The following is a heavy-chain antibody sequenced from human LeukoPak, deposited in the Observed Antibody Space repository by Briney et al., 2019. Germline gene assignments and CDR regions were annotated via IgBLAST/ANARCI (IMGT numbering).Heavy chain of an antibody. Sequence: SETLSLTCTVSGGSISSSSYYWGWIRQPPGKGLEWIGSIYYSGSTYYNPSLKSRVTISVDTSKNQFSLKLSSVTAADTAVYYCARYSEGLGYCSSTSCYNDAFDIWGQGTMVTVSS. CDR3: ARYSEGLGYCSSTSCYNDAFDI. CDR2: IYYSGST. J-gene: IGHJ3*02. CDR1: GGSISSSSYY. V-gene: IGHV4-39*01. D-gene: IGHD2-2*02.